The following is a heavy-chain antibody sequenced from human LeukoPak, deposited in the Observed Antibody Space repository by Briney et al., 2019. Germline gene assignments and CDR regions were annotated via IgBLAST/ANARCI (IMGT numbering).Heavy chain of an antibody. V-gene: IGHV3-23*01. J-gene: IGHJ4*02. Sequence: GGSLRLSCAASGFTFSSYAMSWVRQAPGKGLEWVSAISGSGGSTYYADSVKGQFTISRDNSKNTLYLQMNSLRAEDTAVYYCANFYDSSVYYGYWGQGTLVTVSS. CDR1: GFTFSSYA. CDR2: ISGSGGST. D-gene: IGHD3-22*01. CDR3: ANFYDSSVYYGY.